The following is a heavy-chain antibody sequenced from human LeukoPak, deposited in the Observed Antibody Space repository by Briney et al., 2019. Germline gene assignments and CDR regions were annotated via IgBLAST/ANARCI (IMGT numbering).Heavy chain of an antibody. Sequence: AASVKVSCKASGYTFSGYYMHWVRQAPRQGLEWVGWINPNSGGTNYAQKFQGRVTMTRDTSISTAYMELSRLRSDDTAVYYCARGGYVWGSYRSGPVDYWGQGTLVTVSS. CDR3: ARGGYVWGSYRSGPVDY. D-gene: IGHD3-16*02. CDR1: GYTFSGYY. CDR2: INPNSGGT. J-gene: IGHJ4*02. V-gene: IGHV1-2*02.